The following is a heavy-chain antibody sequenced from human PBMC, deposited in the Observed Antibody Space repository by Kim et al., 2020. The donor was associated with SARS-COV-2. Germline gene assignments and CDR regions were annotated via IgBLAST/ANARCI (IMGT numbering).Heavy chain of an antibody. D-gene: IGHD6-13*01. CDR3: ARVARGSSSWYWFDP. Sequence: ADAVKGRFTISRDNAKNSLYLQMNSLRAEDTAVYYCARVARGSSSWYWFDPWGQGTLVTVSS. J-gene: IGHJ5*02. V-gene: IGHV3-11*05.